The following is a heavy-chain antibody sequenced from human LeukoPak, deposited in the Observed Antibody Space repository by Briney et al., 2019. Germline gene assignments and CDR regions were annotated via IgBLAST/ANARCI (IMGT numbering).Heavy chain of an antibody. J-gene: IGHJ4*02. Sequence: GGSLRLSCAACGFAFSTYTMNWARQAPGKGLEWVASINSGGTTTYYAFSVKGRFTISRDNAQNVLYPQMNGLRGDDAAVYYCLRGDSRDFWGQGTLVTVSS. CDR1: GFAFSTYT. D-gene: IGHD3-22*01. CDR2: INSGGTTT. V-gene: IGHV3-21*06. CDR3: LRGDSRDF.